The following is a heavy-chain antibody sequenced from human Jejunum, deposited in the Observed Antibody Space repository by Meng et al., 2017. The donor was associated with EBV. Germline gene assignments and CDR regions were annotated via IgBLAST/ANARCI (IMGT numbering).Heavy chain of an antibody. J-gene: IGHJ4*01. V-gene: IGHV1-3*01. CDR1: GYIFTDFA. D-gene: IGHD1-26*01. Sequence: QAHLLQSGAEVKESGASWKLSCKSSGYIFTDFALHWLRQAPGQSPEWMTWINPDTGGRQFSHKFQGRVTITSDTSASTVYMELSGLRSEDTAMYYCARELGGRFNYWGQGTLVTVSS. CDR3: ARELGGRFNY. CDR2: INPDTGGR.